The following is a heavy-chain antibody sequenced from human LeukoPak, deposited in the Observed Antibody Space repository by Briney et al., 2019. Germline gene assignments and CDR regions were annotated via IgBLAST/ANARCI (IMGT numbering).Heavy chain of an antibody. CDR1: GGSISSSSYY. V-gene: IGHV4-39*01. CDR2: IYYSGST. CDR3: ARRGYYDSSGYYYWFDP. J-gene: IGHJ5*02. D-gene: IGHD3-22*01. Sequence: KTSETLSLTCTVSGGSISSSSYYWGWIRQPPGKGLEWIGSIYYSGSTYYNPSLKSRVTISVDTSKTQFSLKLSSVTAADTAVYYCARRGYYDSSGYYYWFDPWGQGTLVTVSS.